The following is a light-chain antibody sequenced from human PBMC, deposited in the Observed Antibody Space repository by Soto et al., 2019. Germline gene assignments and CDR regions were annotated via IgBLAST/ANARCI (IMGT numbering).Light chain of an antibody. V-gene: IGLV7-46*01. Sequence: QAVVTQEPSLTVSPGETVILTCGSSTGDVTSGQYPYWFQQKPGQAPKTLIYDISNKHSWTPARFSGSLLGGKAALTLSGAQPEDEAEYYCLLSYTGARVFGAGTQLTVL. CDR3: LLSYTGARV. CDR1: TGDVTSGQY. CDR2: DIS. J-gene: IGLJ2*01.